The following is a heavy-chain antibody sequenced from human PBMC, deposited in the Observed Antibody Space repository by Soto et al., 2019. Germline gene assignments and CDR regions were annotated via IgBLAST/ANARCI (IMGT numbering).Heavy chain of an antibody. CDR2: INAGNGNT. CDR3: ARDGVLLWAFDI. J-gene: IGHJ3*02. V-gene: IGHV1-3*01. CDR1: GYTFTSYA. D-gene: IGHD3-10*01. Sequence: QVQLVQSGAEVKKPGASVKVSCKASGYTFTSYAMHWVRQAPGQRLEWMGWINAGNGNTKYSQKFQGRVTITRDTSAITGYMELSRLRSADTAVYYCARDGVLLWAFDIWGQGTMVTVSS.